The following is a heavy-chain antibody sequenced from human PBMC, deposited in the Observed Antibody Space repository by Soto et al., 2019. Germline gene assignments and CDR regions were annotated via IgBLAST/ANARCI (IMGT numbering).Heavy chain of an antibody. CDR1: GFTFSSYS. J-gene: IGHJ6*02. V-gene: IGHV3-21*01. CDR2: ISSSSSYI. Sequence: GGSLRLSCAASGFTFSSYSMNWVRQAPGKGLEWVSSISSSSSYIYYADSVKGRFTISRDNGKNSLYLQMNSLRAEDTAVYYCARAERMSAYYYYGMDVWGQGTTVTVSS. CDR3: ARAERMSAYYYYGMDV. D-gene: IGHD1-1*01.